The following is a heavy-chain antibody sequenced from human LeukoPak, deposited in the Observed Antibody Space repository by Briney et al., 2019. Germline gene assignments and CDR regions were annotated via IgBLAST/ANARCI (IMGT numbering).Heavy chain of an antibody. CDR1: GFTFSSYS. V-gene: IGHV3-21*01. CDR2: ISSNSSYI. D-gene: IGHD7-27*01. Sequence: PGGSLRLSCAASGFTFSSYSMNWVRQAPGKGLEWVSSISSNSSYIYYADSVKGRFTISRDNAKNSLYLQMNSLRAEDTAVYYCARDAPNWGGAFDIWGQGTMVTVSS. J-gene: IGHJ3*02. CDR3: ARDAPNWGGAFDI.